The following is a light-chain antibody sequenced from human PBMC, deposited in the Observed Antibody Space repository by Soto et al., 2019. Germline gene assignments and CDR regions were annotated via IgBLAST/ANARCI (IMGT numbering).Light chain of an antibody. CDR2: EGS. V-gene: IGLV2-23*01. J-gene: IGLJ2*01. CDR3: SSYAGTTTFVV. CDR1: SRDVGRYNL. Sequence: QSVLTQPGSVSGSPGQSITISCTGSSRDVGRYNLVSWYQHHPGKAPKLMIYEGSKRPSGVSNRFSGSKSGSTASLTISGLQAEDEAVYYCSSYAGTTTFVVFGGGTKLTVL.